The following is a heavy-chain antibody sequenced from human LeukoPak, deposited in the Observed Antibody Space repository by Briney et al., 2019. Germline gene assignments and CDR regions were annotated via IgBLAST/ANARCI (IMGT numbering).Heavy chain of an antibody. Sequence: PGGSLRLSCAASGFTFSSYAMSWVRQAPGKGLEWVSAIIGSGGRTYYADSVKGRFTISRDNSKNTLYLQMNSLRAEDTAVYYCAKDGLYYDSSGYYWTYFDYWGQGTLVTVSS. CDR1: GFTFSSYA. CDR2: IIGSGGRT. J-gene: IGHJ4*02. V-gene: IGHV3-23*01. D-gene: IGHD3-22*01. CDR3: AKDGLYYDSSGYYWTYFDY.